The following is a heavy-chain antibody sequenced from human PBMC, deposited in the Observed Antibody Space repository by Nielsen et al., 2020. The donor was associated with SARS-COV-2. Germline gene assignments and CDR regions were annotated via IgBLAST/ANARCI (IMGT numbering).Heavy chain of an antibody. V-gene: IGHV3-23*01. D-gene: IGHD6-13*01. CDR1: GFTFSSYA. Sequence: GESPKLSCAASGFTFSSYAMSWVRQAPGKGLEWVSAISGSGGSTYYADSVKGRFTISRDNSKNTLYLQMNSLRAEDTAVYYCAKAGYSSSWYSPIDYYYYMDVWGKGTTVTVSS. J-gene: IGHJ6*03. CDR3: AKAGYSSSWYSPIDYYYYMDV. CDR2: ISGSGGST.